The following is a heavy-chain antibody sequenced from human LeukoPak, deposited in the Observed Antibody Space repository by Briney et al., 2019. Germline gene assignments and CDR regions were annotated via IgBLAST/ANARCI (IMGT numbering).Heavy chain of an antibody. D-gene: IGHD6-13*01. J-gene: IGHJ3*02. V-gene: IGHV4-38-2*01. Sequence: PSETLSLTCAVSGYFISSGYYWGWIRQPPGKGLEWIGSIYHSGSTYFNPSLKSRVTIPVDTSKNQFSLTLSSVTAADTAVYFCARVAASGTALDAFDNWGQGTMVTVSS. CDR3: ARVAASGTALDAFDN. CDR1: GYFISSGYY. CDR2: IYHSGST.